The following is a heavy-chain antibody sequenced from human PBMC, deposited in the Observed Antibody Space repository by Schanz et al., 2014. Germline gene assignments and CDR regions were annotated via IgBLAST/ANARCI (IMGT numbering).Heavy chain of an antibody. CDR2: INPNSGGT. CDR3: ASNYCGGGNCYIFY. CDR1: GYTFTDYS. J-gene: IGHJ4*02. V-gene: IGHV1-2*06. D-gene: IGHD2-15*01. Sequence: QVQLVQSGAEVKKPGASVKVSCKASGYTFTDYSIHWVRQAPGQGLEWMGRINPNSGGTMYKHKFQGRVTMTRDTSITTAYMELSRLQSEDTAVYYCASNYCGGGNCYIFYWGQGTLVTVSS.